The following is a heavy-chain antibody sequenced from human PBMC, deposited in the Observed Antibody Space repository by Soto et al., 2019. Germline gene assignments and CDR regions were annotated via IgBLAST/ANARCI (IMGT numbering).Heavy chain of an antibody. D-gene: IGHD2-2*01. Sequence: AASVKVSCKASGGTFSSYAISWVRQAPGQGLEWMGGIIPIFGTANYAQKFQGRVTITADESTSTAYMELSSLRSEDTAVYYCARVWGGYCSSTSCYYWFDPWGQGTLVTVSS. V-gene: IGHV1-69*13. CDR1: GGTFSSYA. CDR2: IIPIFGTA. J-gene: IGHJ5*02. CDR3: ARVWGGYCSSTSCYYWFDP.